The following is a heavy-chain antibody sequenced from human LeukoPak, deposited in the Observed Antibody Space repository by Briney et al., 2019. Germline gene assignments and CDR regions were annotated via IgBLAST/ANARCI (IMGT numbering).Heavy chain of an antibody. CDR3: ARSGGWIVGATVFDY. CDR1: GGSISSSSYY. J-gene: IGHJ4*02. CDR2: IYYSGST. Sequence: PSETLSLTCTVSGGSISSSSYYWGWIRQPPGKGLEWIGSIYYSGSTYYNPSLKSRVTISVDTSKNQFSLKLSSVTAADTAVYYCARSGGWIVGATVFDYWGQGTLVTVSS. D-gene: IGHD1-26*01. V-gene: IGHV4-39*07.